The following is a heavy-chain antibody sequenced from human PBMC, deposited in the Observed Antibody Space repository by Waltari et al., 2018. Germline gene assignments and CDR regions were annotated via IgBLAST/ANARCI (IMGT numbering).Heavy chain of an antibody. V-gene: IGHV4-38-2*01. J-gene: IGHJ5*02. D-gene: IGHD3-16*01. CDR1: GYSITTNDY. CDR2: IVHDGGA. Sequence: QGQLRESGPGLVKPSETLSLTCSVSGYSITTNDYWGWIRLPPGKGLEWIGRIVHDGGAYYKPDRNSRVSISVDTSNNEVSLKLRSVTPGDTAVYYCVRGEYGGNSGKVDLWGPGTLVTVSS. CDR3: VRGEYGGNSGKVDL.